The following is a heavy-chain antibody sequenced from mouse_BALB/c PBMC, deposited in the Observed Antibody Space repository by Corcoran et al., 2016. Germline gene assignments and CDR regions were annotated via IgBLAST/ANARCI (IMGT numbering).Heavy chain of an antibody. V-gene: IGHV14-3*02. J-gene: IGHJ1*01. CDR2: IDPANGNT. CDR1: GFNIKDTY. CDR3: ARWDWYFDG. Sequence: EVQLQQSGAELVKPGASVKLSCTASGFNIKDTYMHWVKQRPEQGLEWIGRIDPANGNTKYDPKFQGMATITADTSSNTAYLQFSSLTSEDTAVDYCARWDWYFDGGGAGTTVTVSS.